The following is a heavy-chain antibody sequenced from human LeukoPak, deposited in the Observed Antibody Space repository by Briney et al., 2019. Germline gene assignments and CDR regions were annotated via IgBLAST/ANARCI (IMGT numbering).Heavy chain of an antibody. Sequence: GGYLRLSCAASGFSFNSYSMTWVRQAPGKGLEWVSFISSSSSSIYYADSVKGRFTISRDNAKNSLYLQINSLRAEDTSVYCCARYSPSLAYWGQGTLVTVSS. CDR2: ISSSSSSI. V-gene: IGHV3-48*01. CDR1: GFSFNSYS. J-gene: IGHJ4*02. D-gene: IGHD2-2*01. CDR3: ARYSPSLAY.